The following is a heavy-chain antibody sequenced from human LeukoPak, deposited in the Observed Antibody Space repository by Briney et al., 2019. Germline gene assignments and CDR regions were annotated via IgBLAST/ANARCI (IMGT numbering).Heavy chain of an antibody. CDR2: ITNSGGGT. CDR1: GFVFSSLD. D-gene: IGHD6-19*01. V-gene: IGHV3-23*01. J-gene: IGHJ4*02. Sequence: GGSLRLSCAASGFVFSSLDMGWVRQTPGKGLEWVSAITNSGGGTFYADSVKGRFTISRDNSKNTLFLQMNSLRAEDTAVYFCAKDARRSRGWWFFDHWGQGTLVTVSS. CDR3: AKDARRSRGWWFFDH.